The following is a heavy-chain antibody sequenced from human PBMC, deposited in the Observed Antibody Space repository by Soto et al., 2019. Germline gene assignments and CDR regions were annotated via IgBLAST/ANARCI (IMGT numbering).Heavy chain of an antibody. Sequence: QVQVVQSGAEVKKPESSVKVSCKPSGGTFNTYTVNWVRLAPGHGLEWMGRFIPILDMANYAQKFQDRVTITAGRSTFTAYMELNSRTSDDTAVYYCAITYCRDNSCPRDFDFWGPGTRVTVSS. V-gene: IGHV1-69*02. CDR2: FIPILDMA. D-gene: IGHD2-21*01. CDR1: GGTFNTYT. J-gene: IGHJ4*02. CDR3: AITYCRDNSCPRDFDF.